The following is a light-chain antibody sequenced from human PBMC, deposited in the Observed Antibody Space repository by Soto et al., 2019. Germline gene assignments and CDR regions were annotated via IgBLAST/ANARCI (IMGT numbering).Light chain of an antibody. CDR3: QQSSDTEWT. V-gene: IGKV1-39*01. CDR1: QTISSY. CDR2: AAS. Sequence: DIQMTQSPSSLSASVGDRVTITCRASQTISSYLNWYQQKPGIAPKLLIYAASSLQSGVPSRFSGSGSGTDFTLTISDLQPEDFATYYCQQSSDTEWTFGQGTKVDIK. J-gene: IGKJ1*01.